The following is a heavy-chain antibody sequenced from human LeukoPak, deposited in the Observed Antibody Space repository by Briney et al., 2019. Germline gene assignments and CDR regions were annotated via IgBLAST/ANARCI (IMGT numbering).Heavy chain of an antibody. CDR3: ARAYCSGGSCPFDY. D-gene: IGHD2-15*01. J-gene: IGHJ4*02. CDR2: IYYSGST. Sequence: SETLSLTCTVSSASISTYYWSWIRQPPGKGLEWIGYIYYSGSTNYNPSLKSRVTISVDTSKNQFSLKLSSVTAADTAVYYCARAYCSGGSCPFDYWGQGTLVTVSS. CDR1: SASISTYY. V-gene: IGHV4-59*01.